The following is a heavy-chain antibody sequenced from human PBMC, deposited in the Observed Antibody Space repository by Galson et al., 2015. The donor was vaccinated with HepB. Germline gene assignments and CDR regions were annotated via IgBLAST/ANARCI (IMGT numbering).Heavy chain of an antibody. CDR3: ARGLRVQGNTYFFDF. D-gene: IGHD4/OR15-4a*01. J-gene: IGHJ4*02. CDR2: MNPSNTNT. Sequence: SVKVSCKASGYTFIDFDMNWVRQAPGQDLEWMGWMNPSNTNTGYAQKFQGSFTMTRKTSINTAYMTLSSLTSDDTAIYYCARGLRVQGNTYFFDFWGQGALVTVSS. V-gene: IGHV1-8*01. CDR1: GYTFIDFD.